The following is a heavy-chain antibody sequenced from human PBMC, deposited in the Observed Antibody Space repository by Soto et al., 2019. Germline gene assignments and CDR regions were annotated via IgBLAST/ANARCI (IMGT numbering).Heavy chain of an antibody. V-gene: IGHV3-23*01. CDR2: ISGSGGST. J-gene: IGHJ3*02. D-gene: IGHD3-22*01. Sequence: GGSLRLSCAASGFTFSSYAMSWVRQAPGKGLEWVSPISGSGGSTFYADSVKGRFTISRDNSKNTLYLQMNSLRAEDTAVYYCAKDHDSSGYYDAFDIWGQGTMVTVSS. CDR1: GFTFSSYA. CDR3: AKDHDSSGYYDAFDI.